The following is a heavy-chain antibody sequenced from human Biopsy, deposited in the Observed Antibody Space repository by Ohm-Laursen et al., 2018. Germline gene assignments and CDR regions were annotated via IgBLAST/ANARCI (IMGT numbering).Heavy chain of an antibody. V-gene: IGHV1-18*04. J-gene: IGHJ3*02. CDR1: DYTCYSYG. D-gene: IGHD1-26*01. CDR3: ARVFGGAYYSYAFDI. CDR2: ITADEK. Sequence: GSSVKVSCKASDYTCYSYGITWVRRAPGQGLEWMGWITADEKNSAPKFQGRVTMTTDMSTSTAYMELRGLKSDDTAVYYCARVFGGAYYSYAFDIWGQGTLVIVSS.